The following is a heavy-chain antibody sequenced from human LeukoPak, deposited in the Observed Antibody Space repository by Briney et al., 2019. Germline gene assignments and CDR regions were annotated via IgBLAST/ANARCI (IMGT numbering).Heavy chain of an antibody. Sequence: GGSLRLSCAASGFTFSSYSMNWVRQAPGKGLEWVSSISSSSSYIYYADSVEGRFTISRDNAKNSLYLQMNSLRAEDTAVYYCARDRTVDRYCGGDCQPLFDYWGQGTLVTVSS. CDR3: ARDRTVDRYCGGDCQPLFDY. V-gene: IGHV3-21*01. D-gene: IGHD2-21*02. CDR2: ISSSSSYI. CDR1: GFTFSSYS. J-gene: IGHJ4*02.